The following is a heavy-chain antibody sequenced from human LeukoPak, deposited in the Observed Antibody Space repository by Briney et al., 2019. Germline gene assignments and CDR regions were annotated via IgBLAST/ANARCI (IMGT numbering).Heavy chain of an antibody. J-gene: IGHJ4*02. CDR2: ITSSGATT. CDR3: AKEFIAGDGHVXCDX. D-gene: IGHD5-24*01. CDR1: GFTISTYA. V-gene: IGHV3-23*01. Sequence: PGGSLRLSCAASGFTISTYAMTWVRQAPGKGLEWVSSITSSGATTYYADSVKGRFTISRDISKNTLYLQMNSLTAEDSAVYYCAKEFIAGDGHVXCDXWGQGXLVTV.